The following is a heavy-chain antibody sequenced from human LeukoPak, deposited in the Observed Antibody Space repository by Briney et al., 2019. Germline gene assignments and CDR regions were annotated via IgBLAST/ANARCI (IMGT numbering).Heavy chain of an antibody. CDR1: GYSISSGYY. J-gene: IGHJ4*02. CDR2: IYHSGST. V-gene: IGHV4-38-2*02. D-gene: IGHD3-10*01. Sequence: PSETLSLTCTVSGYSISSGYYWGWIRQPPGKGLEWIGSIYHSGSTYYNPSLKSRVTISVDTSKNQFSLKLSSVTAADTAVYYCSRMGGSGSSDSYYFDYWGQGTLVTVSS. CDR3: SRMGGSGSSDSYYFDY.